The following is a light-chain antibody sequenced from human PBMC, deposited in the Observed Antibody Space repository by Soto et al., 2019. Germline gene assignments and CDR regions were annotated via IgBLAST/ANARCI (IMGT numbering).Light chain of an antibody. Sequence: EIVMTQSPATLSVSPGERATLSCRASQSVSGNLAWYQQKPGQAPRLLIYGASTRATGIPARFSGSESGTGFTLTISSLQSEDFAVYYCEQYDNWPPWTFGQGTKVEIK. CDR1: QSVSGN. V-gene: IGKV3-15*01. J-gene: IGKJ1*01. CDR2: GAS. CDR3: EQYDNWPPWT.